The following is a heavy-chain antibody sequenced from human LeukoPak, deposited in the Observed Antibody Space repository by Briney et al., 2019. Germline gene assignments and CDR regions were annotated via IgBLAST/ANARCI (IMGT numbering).Heavy chain of an antibody. D-gene: IGHD3-10*01. V-gene: IGHV3-30-3*01. CDR3: AREGYYYGSGSYYYFDY. Sequence: GGSLRLSCAASGFTFSSYAMHWVRQAPGKGLEWVAVISYDGSNKYYADSVKGRFTISRDNSKNTLYLQMNSLRAEDTAVYYCAREGYYYGSGSYYYFDYWGQGTLVTVSS. CDR1: GFTFSSYA. J-gene: IGHJ4*02. CDR2: ISYDGSNK.